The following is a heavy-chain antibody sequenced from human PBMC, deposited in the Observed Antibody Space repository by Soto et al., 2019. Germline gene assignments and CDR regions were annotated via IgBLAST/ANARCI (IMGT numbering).Heavy chain of an antibody. D-gene: IGHD2-21*01. CDR3: ARDTPRGAILDYYYYGMDV. Sequence: SVKVSCKASGGTFSSYAISWVRQAPGQRLDWMGGIIPILGTANYAQKFQGRVTITADESTSTAYMELSSLRSEDTAVYYCARDTPRGAILDYYYYGMDVWGQGTTVTVSS. J-gene: IGHJ6*02. V-gene: IGHV1-69*13. CDR1: GGTFSSYA. CDR2: IIPILGTA.